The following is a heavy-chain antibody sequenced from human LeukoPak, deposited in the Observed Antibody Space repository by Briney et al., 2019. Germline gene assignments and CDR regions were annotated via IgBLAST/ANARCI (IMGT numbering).Heavy chain of an antibody. V-gene: IGHV4-61*02. Sequence: PQRLSPTCTVSAASTTSVSSYWSWIRKPAGKGLDWIGLIYISGATNINPSPKSQVPIPVDTPKNQFSLKLRSVTHARTFVYSWARQRVGSYYGTGSCYKGTYSYYYMYVSGKGTTGTMSS. CDR2: IYISGAT. CDR3: ARQRVGSYYGTGSCYKGTYSYYYMYV. CDR1: AASTTSVSSY. J-gene: IGHJ6*03. D-gene: IGHD3-10*01.